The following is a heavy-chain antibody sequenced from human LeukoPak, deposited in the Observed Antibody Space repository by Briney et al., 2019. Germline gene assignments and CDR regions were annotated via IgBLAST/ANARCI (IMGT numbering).Heavy chain of an antibody. D-gene: IGHD3-10*01. J-gene: IGHJ6*03. V-gene: IGHV1-18*01. CDR1: GYTFTSYG. CDR2: ISAYNGNT. Sequence: ASVKVSCKASGYTFTSYGISWVRQAPGQGLEWMGWISAYNGNTNYAQKLQGRVTMTTDTSTSTAYMELRSLRSDDTAVYYCARGPLTVRGVIITVYYYYYMDVWGKGTTVTVSS. CDR3: ARGPLTVRGVIITVYYYYYMDV.